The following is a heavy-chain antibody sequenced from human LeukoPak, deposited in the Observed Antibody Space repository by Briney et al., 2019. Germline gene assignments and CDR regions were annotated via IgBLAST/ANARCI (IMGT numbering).Heavy chain of an antibody. CDR3: ARDHDFWSGSYTGFFDY. Sequence: QPGGPLRLSCAASGFTFSSYDINRVRQAPGKGLEWDSYISSSGSTIYYADSVKGRFTISRDNAKNSLYLQMNSLRAEDTAVYYCARDHDFWSGSYTGFFDYWGQGTLVTVSS. CDR1: GFTFSSYD. V-gene: IGHV3-48*03. D-gene: IGHD3-3*01. J-gene: IGHJ4*02. CDR2: ISSSGSTI.